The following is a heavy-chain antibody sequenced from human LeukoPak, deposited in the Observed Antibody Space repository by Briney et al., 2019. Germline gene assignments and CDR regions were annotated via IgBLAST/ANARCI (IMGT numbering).Heavy chain of an antibody. CDR2: IDTDGSTT. CDR3: VRDRDGCNY. V-gene: IGHV3-74*01. Sequence: TGGSLRLSCAASGFTFGNSLMHWVRQVAGKRLVWVARIDTDGSTTHYADSVKGRFTISRDNAKNTLYLQMNSLRVEDTALYYCVRDRDGCNYWGQGTLVTVSS. CDR1: GFTFGNSL. J-gene: IGHJ4*02. D-gene: IGHD5-24*01.